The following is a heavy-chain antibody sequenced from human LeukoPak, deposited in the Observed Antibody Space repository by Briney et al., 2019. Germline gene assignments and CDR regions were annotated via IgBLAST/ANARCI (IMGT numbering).Heavy chain of an antibody. CDR2: IRYDGSNK. Sequence: AGGSLRLSCAASGFTFSSCGMHWVRQAPGKGLEWVAFIRYDGSNKYYADSVKGRFTISRDNSKNTLYLQMNSLRAEDTAVYYCAKALVGATTSLYYYYMDVWGKGTTVTVSS. CDR1: GFTFSSCG. D-gene: IGHD1-26*01. V-gene: IGHV3-30*02. J-gene: IGHJ6*03. CDR3: AKALVGATTSLYYYYMDV.